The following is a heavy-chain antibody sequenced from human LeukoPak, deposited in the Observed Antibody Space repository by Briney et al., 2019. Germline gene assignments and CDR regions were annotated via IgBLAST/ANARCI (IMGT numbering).Heavy chain of an antibody. CDR1: GGSISSSNW. CDR2: IYHSGST. CDR3: ARVLGTMAAAGHVYFDY. D-gene: IGHD6-13*01. V-gene: IGHV4-4*02. J-gene: IGHJ4*02. Sequence: SETLSLTCAVSGGSISSSNWWSWVRRPPGKGLEWIGEIYHSGSTNYNPSLKSRVTISVDKSKNQFSLKLSSVTAADTAVYYCARVLGTMAAAGHVYFDYWGQGTLVTVSS.